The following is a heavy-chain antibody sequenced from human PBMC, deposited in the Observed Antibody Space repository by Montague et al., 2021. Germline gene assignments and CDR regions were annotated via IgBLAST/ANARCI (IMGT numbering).Heavy chain of an antibody. CDR3: ATEGKLPGPDFDH. CDR1: GFSFSDYY. D-gene: IGHD1-26*01. V-gene: IGHV3-72*01. CDR2: SRNKANGYTT. J-gene: IGHJ4*02. Sequence: SLRLSCAASGFSFSDYYVDWVRQVPGKGLEWVGRSRNKANGYTTDYAASVKGRFTISRDESKNSLYLQMNSLKTDDTAVYYCATEGKLPGPDFDHWGQGTLVTVSS.